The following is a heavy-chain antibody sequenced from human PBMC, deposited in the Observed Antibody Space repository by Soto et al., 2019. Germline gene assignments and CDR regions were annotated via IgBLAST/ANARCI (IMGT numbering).Heavy chain of an antibody. J-gene: IGHJ4*02. V-gene: IGHV1-2*02. D-gene: IGHD6-13*01. Sequence: QVQLEQSGAEVKKPGASVKVSCKASGYTFTAYFLHWVRQVPGQGFEWMAWINPRSDVTNYAQKFQGRVTVTRDTAISTVYMELNYMTFNDTAVYYCVRGSAGGGAYWGQGTRVVVSS. CDR3: VRGSAGGGAY. CDR2: INPRSDVT. CDR1: GYTFTAYF.